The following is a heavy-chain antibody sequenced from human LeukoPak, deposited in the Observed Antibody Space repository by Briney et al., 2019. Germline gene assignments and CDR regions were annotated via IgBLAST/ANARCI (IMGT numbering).Heavy chain of an antibody. CDR1: GYSFTSYW. D-gene: IGHD3-10*01. Sequence: GESLKISCKGSGYSFTSYWIGWVRQMPGKGLEWMGIIYPGDSDTRYSPSFQGQVTISADKSISTAYLQWSSLKASDTAMYYCARQGGYYGSGSYYNVFPSDYWGQGTLVTVSS. J-gene: IGHJ4*02. V-gene: IGHV5-51*01. CDR2: IYPGDSDT. CDR3: ARQGGYYGSGSYYNVFPSDY.